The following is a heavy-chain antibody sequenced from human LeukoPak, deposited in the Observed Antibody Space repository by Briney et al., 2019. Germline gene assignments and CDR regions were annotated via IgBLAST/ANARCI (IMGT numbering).Heavy chain of an antibody. CDR3: ARVLWLLGAFDI. V-gene: IGHV3-53*01. CDR2: IYSGGST. Sequence: GGSLRLSCAASGFTVSSNYMSWVRQAPGKGLEWVSVIYSGGSTYYADSVKGRFTISRDNSKNTLYLQMNSLRAEDTVVYYCARVLWLLGAFDIWGQGTMVTVSS. CDR1: GFTVSSNY. J-gene: IGHJ3*02. D-gene: IGHD2-21*02.